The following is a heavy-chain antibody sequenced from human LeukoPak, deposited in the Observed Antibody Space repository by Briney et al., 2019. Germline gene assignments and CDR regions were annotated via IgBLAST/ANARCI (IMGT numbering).Heavy chain of an antibody. V-gene: IGHV3-21*01. CDR1: GFTFSSYS. Sequence: GGSLRLSCAASGFTFSSYSMNWVRQAPGKGLEWVSSISSSSSYIYYADSVKGRSTISRDNAKNSLYLQMNSLRAEDTAVYYCARGMADYFDYWDQGTLVTVSS. CDR3: ARGMADYFDY. D-gene: IGHD5-24*01. CDR2: ISSSSSYI. J-gene: IGHJ4*02.